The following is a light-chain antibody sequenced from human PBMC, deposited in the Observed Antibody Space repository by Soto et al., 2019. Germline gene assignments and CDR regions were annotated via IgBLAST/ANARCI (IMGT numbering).Light chain of an antibody. Sequence: SYELTQPPSVSVAPGKTARITCGGNNIGSKSVHWYQQKPGQAPVVVIHNDSDRPSGIPERFSGSNSGNTATLTISRVEALHEADYYCQVWESSTLFGGGTKLTVL. CDR3: QVWESSTL. CDR2: NDS. V-gene: IGLV3-21*01. J-gene: IGLJ2*01. CDR1: NIGSKS.